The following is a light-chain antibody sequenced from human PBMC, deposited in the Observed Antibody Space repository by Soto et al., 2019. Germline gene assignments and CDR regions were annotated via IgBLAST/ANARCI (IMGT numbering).Light chain of an antibody. CDR2: EAS. CDR1: QSVSSY. V-gene: IGKV3-11*01. CDR3: QQRSYWPPYT. J-gene: IGKJ2*01. Sequence: EIVLTQSPATLSLSPGERATLSCRASQSVSSYLAWYQQKPGQAPRLLIYEASNRATGIPARFSGSGSGTDFTLTISSLESEDSAVYYCQQRSYWPPYTFGQGTKVDI.